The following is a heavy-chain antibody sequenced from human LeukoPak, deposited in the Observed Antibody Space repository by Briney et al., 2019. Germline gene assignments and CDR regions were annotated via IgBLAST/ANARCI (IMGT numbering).Heavy chain of an antibody. CDR2: MSTSADRI. V-gene: IGHV3-23*01. Sequence: PGRSLRLSCAASGFTFSSYAMTWVRQAPGKGLEWVSLMSTSADRIYYADSVKGRFTISRDNSKNTLYLQMNSLRAEDTAVYYCAKVPSRVLGVTAPLRYWGQGTLVTVSS. J-gene: IGHJ4*02. CDR3: AKVPSRVLGVTAPLRY. D-gene: IGHD3-10*01. CDR1: GFTFSSYA.